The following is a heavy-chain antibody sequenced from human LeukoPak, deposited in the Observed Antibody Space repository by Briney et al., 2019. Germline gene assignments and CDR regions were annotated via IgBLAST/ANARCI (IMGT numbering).Heavy chain of an antibody. CDR1: GGSISSYY. CDR3: ARRGPLLRYFGVRWYFDY. D-gene: IGHD3-9*01. Sequence: PSETLSLTCTVSGGSISSYYWSWIRQPPGKGLEWIGYMYYSGSTNYNPSTNYNPSLKSRVTISVDTSKNQFSLKLSSVTAADTAVYYCARRGPLLRYFGVRWYFDYWGQGTLVTVSS. J-gene: IGHJ4*02. CDR2: MYYSGST. V-gene: IGHV4-59*12.